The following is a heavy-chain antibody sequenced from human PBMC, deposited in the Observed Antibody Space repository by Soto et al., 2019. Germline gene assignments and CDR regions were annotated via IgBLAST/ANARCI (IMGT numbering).Heavy chain of an antibody. CDR2: IYWDEDK. J-gene: IGHJ5*02. CDR1: GFSLSTTGVG. V-gene: IGHV2-5*02. D-gene: IGHD3-16*01. Sequence: QITLKESGPTLVRPTQTLTLTCTLSGFSLSTTGVGVGWIRQPPGKALEWLALIYWDEDKSYSPSLKSRPTITKKTSKNECILTRTTRDPVDPACIYVGERHPHYGLGRERGTRGDPWGYGTLV. CDR3: GERHPHYGLGRERGTRGDP.